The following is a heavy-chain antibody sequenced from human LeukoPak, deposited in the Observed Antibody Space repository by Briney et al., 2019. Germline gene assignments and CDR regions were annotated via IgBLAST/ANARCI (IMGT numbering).Heavy chain of an antibody. D-gene: IGHD6-25*01. CDR3: ASARLGSGLEGAFDI. V-gene: IGHV4-34*01. CDR1: GGSFSGYY. Sequence: PSETLSLTRAVYGGSFSGYYWSWIRQPPGKGLEWIGEINHSGSTNYNPSLKSRVTISVDTSKNQFSLKLSSVTAADTAVYYCASARLGSGLEGAFDIWGQGTMVTVSS. J-gene: IGHJ3*02. CDR2: INHSGST.